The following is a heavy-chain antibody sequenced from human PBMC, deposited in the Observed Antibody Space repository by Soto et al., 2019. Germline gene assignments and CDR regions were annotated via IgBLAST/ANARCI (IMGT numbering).Heavy chain of an antibody. Sequence: KPSETLSLTCTVSGGSITSGDYYWSWIRQHPGKGLEWIGYIFYSGSTYYNPSLKSRVTISVDTSKNQFSLKLSSLTAADTAVYYCARVDDTSGYYSGDAFGIWGQGTMVTVSS. V-gene: IGHV4-31*03. J-gene: IGHJ3*02. CDR2: IFYSGST. CDR1: GGSITSGDYY. D-gene: IGHD3-22*01. CDR3: ARVDDTSGYYSGDAFGI.